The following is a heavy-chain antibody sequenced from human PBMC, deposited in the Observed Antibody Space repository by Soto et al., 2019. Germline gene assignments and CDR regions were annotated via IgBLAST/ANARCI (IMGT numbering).Heavy chain of an antibody. CDR1: GFTFSSYE. Sequence: GGSLRLSCAASGFTFSSYEMNWVRQAPGKGLEWVSSISSSGSTIYYADSVKGRFTISRDNAKNSLYLQMNSLRAEDTAVYYCARDEDDYSNYSPTFLDYWGQGTMVTVSS. J-gene: IGHJ4*02. V-gene: IGHV3-48*03. CDR2: ISSSGSTI. D-gene: IGHD4-4*01. CDR3: ARDEDDYSNYSPTFLDY.